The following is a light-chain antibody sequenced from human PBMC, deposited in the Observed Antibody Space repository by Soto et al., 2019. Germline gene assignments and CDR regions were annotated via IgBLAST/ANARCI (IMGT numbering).Light chain of an antibody. CDR1: QSINSSY. CDR2: GTS. Sequence: EIVLTQSPGTLSLSPGERATLSCRASQSINSSYSAWYQQKPGQAPRLLIYGTSSRAAGIPDRFSGSGSGTDFTLTISRLEPEDFAVYYCQQYTNSPEWTFGQGTKVEIK. CDR3: QQYTNSPEWT. J-gene: IGKJ1*01. V-gene: IGKV3-20*01.